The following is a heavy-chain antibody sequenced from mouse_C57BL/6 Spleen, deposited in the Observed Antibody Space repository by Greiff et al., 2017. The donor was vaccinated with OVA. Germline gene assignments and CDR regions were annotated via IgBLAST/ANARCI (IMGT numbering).Heavy chain of an antibody. J-gene: IGHJ1*03. D-gene: IGHD4-1*01. CDR2: INYDGSST. CDR3: ARVLNWDYWYFDV. Sequence: EVMLVESEGGLVQPGSSMKLSCTASGFTFSDYYMAWVRQVPEKGLEWVANINYDGSSTYYLDSLKSRFIISRDNAKNILYLQMSSLKSEDTATYYCARVLNWDYWYFDVWGTGTTVTVSS. CDR1: GFTFSDYY. V-gene: IGHV5-16*01.